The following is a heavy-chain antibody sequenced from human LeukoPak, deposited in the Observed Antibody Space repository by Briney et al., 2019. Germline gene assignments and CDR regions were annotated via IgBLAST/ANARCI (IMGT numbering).Heavy chain of an antibody. CDR1: GFTVSSNY. D-gene: IGHD2-15*01. Sequence: GGSLRLSCAASGFTVSSNYMSWVRQAPGKGLEWVSAISGSGGSTYYADSVKGRFTISRDNSKNTLYLQMNSLRAEDTAVYYCAKAVEVVVAVIDYWGQGTLVTVSS. CDR2: ISGSGGST. J-gene: IGHJ4*02. CDR3: AKAVEVVVAVIDY. V-gene: IGHV3-23*01.